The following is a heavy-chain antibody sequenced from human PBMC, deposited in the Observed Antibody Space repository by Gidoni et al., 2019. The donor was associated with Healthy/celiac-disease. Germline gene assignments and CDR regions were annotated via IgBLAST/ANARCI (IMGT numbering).Heavy chain of an antibody. CDR2: IWYDGSNK. CDR1: GCTFSSYG. J-gene: IGHJ4*02. CDR3: ARDRVGAKGDY. V-gene: IGHV3-33*01. Sequence: QVQLVESGGGVVQPGRSLRLSCAASGCTFSSYGMHWVRQAPGKGLEWVAVIWYDGSNKYYADSVKGRFTISRDNSKNTLYLQMNSLRAEDTAVYYCARDRVGAKGDYWGQGTLVTVSS. D-gene: IGHD1-26*01.